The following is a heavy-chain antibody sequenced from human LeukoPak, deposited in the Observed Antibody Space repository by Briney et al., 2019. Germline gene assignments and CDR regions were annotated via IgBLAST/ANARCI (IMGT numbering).Heavy chain of an antibody. CDR1: GGSISSGGYY. V-gene: IGHV4-31*03. D-gene: IGHD7-27*01. J-gene: IGHJ6*03. CDR2: IYYSGST. Sequence: SETLSLTCTVSGGSISSGGYYWSWLRQHPGKGLEWIGYIYYSGSTYYNPSLKSRVTISVDTSKNQFSLKLSSVTAADTAVYYCARAKSTGYYYMDVWGKGTTVTVSS. CDR3: ARAKSTGYYYMDV.